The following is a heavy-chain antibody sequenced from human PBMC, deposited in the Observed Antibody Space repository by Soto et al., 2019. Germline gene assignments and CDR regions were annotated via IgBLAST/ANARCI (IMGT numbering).Heavy chain of an antibody. Sequence: GASVKVSCRASGYTFTSYDINWVRQATGQGLEWMGWMNPNSGNTGYAQKFQGRVTMTRNTSISTAYMELSSLRSEDAAVYYCARRAYPALRFLEWYPIDYWGQGTLVTVSS. D-gene: IGHD3-3*01. J-gene: IGHJ4*02. V-gene: IGHV1-8*01. CDR1: GYTFTSYD. CDR3: ARRAYPALRFLEWYPIDY. CDR2: MNPNSGNT.